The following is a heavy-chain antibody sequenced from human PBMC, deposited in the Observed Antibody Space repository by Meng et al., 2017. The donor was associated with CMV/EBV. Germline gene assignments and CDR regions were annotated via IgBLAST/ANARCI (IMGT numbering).Heavy chain of an antibody. CDR1: SISSYY. CDR3: ARGKSSSWYRMVKANWFDP. V-gene: IGHV4-4*07. D-gene: IGHD6-13*01. CDR2: IYPSGGT. Sequence: SISSYYWSWIRQPAGKGLEWIGRIYPSGGTNSTPSRQSRVTMSVDTSKNQFSLKLSSVTAADTAVYYCARGKSSSWYRMVKANWFDPWGQGTLVTVSS. J-gene: IGHJ5*02.